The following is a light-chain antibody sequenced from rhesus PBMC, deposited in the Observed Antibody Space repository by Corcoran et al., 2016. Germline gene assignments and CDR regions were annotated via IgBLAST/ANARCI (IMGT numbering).Light chain of an antibody. V-gene: IGKV1-22*01. CDR2: KAS. CDR3: LQYSRSPYR. J-gene: IGKJ2*01. CDR1: QSISSW. Sequence: DIQMTQSPSSLSASVGDTVTITCRASQSISSWLAWYQQKPGKAPKLLIYKASTLQSGVPSRFSGSGSWTDFSLTISTLHPEDFATYYCLQYSRSPYRFGQGTKVEIK.